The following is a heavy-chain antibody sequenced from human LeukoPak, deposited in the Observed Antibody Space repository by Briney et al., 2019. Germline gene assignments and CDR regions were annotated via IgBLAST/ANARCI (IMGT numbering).Heavy chain of an antibody. Sequence: ASVKVSCKASGYTFTSYGISWVRQAPGQGLEWMGWISAYNGNTNYAQKLQGRVTMTTDTSTSTAYMELRSLRSDGTAVYYCAREPPITMVRGVLDYWGQGTLVTVSS. D-gene: IGHD3-10*01. J-gene: IGHJ4*02. V-gene: IGHV1-18*01. CDR1: GYTFTSYG. CDR3: AREPPITMVRGVLDY. CDR2: ISAYNGNT.